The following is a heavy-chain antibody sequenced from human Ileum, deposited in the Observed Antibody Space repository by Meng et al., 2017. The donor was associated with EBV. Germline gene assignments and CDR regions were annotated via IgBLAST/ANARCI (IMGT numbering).Heavy chain of an antibody. V-gene: IGHV3-73*02. J-gene: IGHJ5*02. CDR2: IRDKANSYAT. D-gene: IGHD2-15*01. CDR1: GCTFRGSP. Sequence: EVQLVEAGGGLVQPGGSLNLSCAGSGCTFRGSPMHWVRQASGKGLEWVGRIRDKANSYATAYAASVKGRFTISRDDSKNTAYLQMNSLKTEDTAMYYCTRQVPTTATFDPWGQGTLVTVSS. CDR3: TRQVPTTATFDP.